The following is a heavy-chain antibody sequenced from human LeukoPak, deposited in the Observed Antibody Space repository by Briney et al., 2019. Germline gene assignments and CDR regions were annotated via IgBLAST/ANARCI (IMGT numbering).Heavy chain of an antibody. J-gene: IGHJ3*02. CDR3: ARDLCSGGGCYSGADAFDI. V-gene: IGHV3-21*01. CDR1: GFTFSSYS. CDR2: ISSSSSYI. D-gene: IGHD2-15*01. Sequence: PGGSLRLACSAFGFTFSSYSMDSVRQAPGEGLEWGSSISSSSSYIYYVDSVKGRFTISRDNAKNSLYLQMNSLRAEDTAGYYCARDLCSGGGCYSGADAFDIWGQGTMITVSS.